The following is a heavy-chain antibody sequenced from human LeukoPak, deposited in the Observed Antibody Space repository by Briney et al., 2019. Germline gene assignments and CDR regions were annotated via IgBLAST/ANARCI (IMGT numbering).Heavy chain of an antibody. CDR2: IYYSGST. CDR3: ARRPGEYGGNDFDY. Sequence: SETLSLTCTVSGGSINSRSDYWGWIRQPPGKGLEWIGSIYYSGSTHYNPSLKSRVTMSIDTSKNQFSLRLSSVTAADMAVYYCARRPGEYGGNDFDYWGQGTLVTVSS. CDR1: GGSINSRSDY. D-gene: IGHD4/OR15-4a*01. V-gene: IGHV4-39*01. J-gene: IGHJ4*02.